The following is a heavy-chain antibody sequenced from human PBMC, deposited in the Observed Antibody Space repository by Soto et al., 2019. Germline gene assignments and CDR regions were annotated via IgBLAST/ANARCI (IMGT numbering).Heavy chain of an antibody. V-gene: IGHV4-59*08. D-gene: IGHD2-2*01. Sequence: SETLSLTCTVSGGSISSYYWSWIRQPPGKGLEWIGYIYYSGSTNYNPSLKSRVTISVDTSKNQFSLKLSSVTAADTAVYYCARHQYCSSTSCYDLRGWRSSAAGRNYAYWSQGTLVTVSS. CDR1: GGSISSYY. J-gene: IGHJ1*01. CDR2: IYYSGST. CDR3: ARHQYCSSTSCYDLRGWRSSAAGRNYAY.